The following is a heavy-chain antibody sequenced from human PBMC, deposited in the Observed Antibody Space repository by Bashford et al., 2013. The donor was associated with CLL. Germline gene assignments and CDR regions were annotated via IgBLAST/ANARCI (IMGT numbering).Heavy chain of an antibody. J-gene: IGHJ4*02. CDR1: GDSVSSNSAA. CDR2: TYYRSRWYN. CDR3: ARRIATAGRYFDS. V-gene: IGHV6-1*01. D-gene: IGHD6-13*01. Sequence: SETLSLTCAISGDSVSSNSAAWNWIRLSPSRGLEWLGRTYYRSRWYNDYAVSVKSRIIVDPDTSKNQFSLHLSSMTPEDSGVYYCARRIATAGRYFDSWGQGTLVTVSS.